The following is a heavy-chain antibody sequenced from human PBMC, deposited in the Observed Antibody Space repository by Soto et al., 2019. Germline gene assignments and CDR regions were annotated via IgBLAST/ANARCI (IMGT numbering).Heavy chain of an antibody. CDR2: INPNGGAT. Sequence: QVQLVQSGAEVKKPGASVKVSCKTSGDSFSAFYLHWVRQAPGQGLEWLGWINPNGGATKYAQKFRGRVAMTSDTSIRTAYLELSSLRSDDTAIYYCARESGGATATLDYYYFYMDVRGKGTTVTVSS. D-gene: IGHD5-12*01. CDR3: ARESGGATATLDYYYFYMDV. V-gene: IGHV1-2*02. CDR1: GDSFSAFY. J-gene: IGHJ6*03.